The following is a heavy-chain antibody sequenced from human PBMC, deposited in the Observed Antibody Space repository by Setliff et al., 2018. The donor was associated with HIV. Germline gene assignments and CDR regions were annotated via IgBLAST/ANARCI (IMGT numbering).Heavy chain of an antibody. V-gene: IGHV4-38-2*01. Sequence: SETLSLTCAVSGYSISTAYYWGWIRQPPGKGLEWIGSVYHSGTTYYNLSLKSRVTISVDMSNNQFSLKVTSVTAADTAVYYCMRGRSITIFGVAYFDFWGQGTQVTVSA. J-gene: IGHJ4*02. CDR2: VYHSGTT. D-gene: IGHD3-3*01. CDR3: MRGRSITIFGVAYFDF. CDR1: GYSISTAYY.